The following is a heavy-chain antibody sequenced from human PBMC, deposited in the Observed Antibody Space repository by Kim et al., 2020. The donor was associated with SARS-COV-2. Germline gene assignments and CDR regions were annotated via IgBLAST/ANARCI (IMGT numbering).Heavy chain of an antibody. D-gene: IGHD2-15*01. J-gene: IGHJ5*02. CDR3: ATGQQWWGS. CDR1: GFTFSDYY. V-gene: IGHV3-11*06. Sequence: GGSLRLSCAASGFTFSDYYMSWIRQAPGKGLEWVSYISSGSSNTNYADSLKGRFTISRDNAKNSLYLQMNSLRAEDTAVYYCATGQQWWGSWGQGTLVTVSS. CDR2: ISSGSSNT.